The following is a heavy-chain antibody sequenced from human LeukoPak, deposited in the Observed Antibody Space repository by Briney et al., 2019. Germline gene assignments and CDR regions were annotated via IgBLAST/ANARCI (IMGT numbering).Heavy chain of an antibody. CDR1: GFTFSSYG. CDR2: TWYDGSNK. Sequence: GGSLRLSCAASGFTFSSYGMHWVRQAPGKGLEWVAVTWYDGSNKYYADSVKGRFTISRDNSKNTLYLQMNSLRAEDTAVYYCAREGNTAMVELDYWGQGTLVTVSS. D-gene: IGHD5-18*01. V-gene: IGHV3-33*01. J-gene: IGHJ4*02. CDR3: AREGNTAMVELDY.